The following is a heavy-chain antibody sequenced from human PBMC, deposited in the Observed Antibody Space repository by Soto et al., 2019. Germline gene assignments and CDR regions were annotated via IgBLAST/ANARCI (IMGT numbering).Heavy chain of an antibody. Sequence: GASVKVSCKASGYTFTSYYMHWVRQAPGQGLEWMGIINPSGGSTSYAQKFQGRVTMTRDTSTSTVYMELSSLRSEDTAVYYCARGVRGYSYGGGDAFDIWGQGTMVTVSS. J-gene: IGHJ3*02. CDR1: GYTFTSYY. CDR3: ARGVRGYSYGGGDAFDI. V-gene: IGHV1-46*01. CDR2: INPSGGST. D-gene: IGHD5-18*01.